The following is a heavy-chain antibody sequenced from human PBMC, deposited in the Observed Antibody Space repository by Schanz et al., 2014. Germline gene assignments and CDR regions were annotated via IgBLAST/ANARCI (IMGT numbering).Heavy chain of an antibody. CDR1: GFTFSSYA. CDR2: ISGGGGTT. Sequence: EVQLLESGGGLVQPGGSLRLSCAASGFTFSSYAMSWVRQAPGKGLEWVSAISGGGGTTYYADSVKSRFTISRDNSRNTLYLQMNSLRAEDTAVYYCARDGYSDVVISPTESFDIWGQGTMVTVSP. J-gene: IGHJ3*02. D-gene: IGHD2-21*01. CDR3: ARDGYSDVVISPTESFDI. V-gene: IGHV3-23*01.